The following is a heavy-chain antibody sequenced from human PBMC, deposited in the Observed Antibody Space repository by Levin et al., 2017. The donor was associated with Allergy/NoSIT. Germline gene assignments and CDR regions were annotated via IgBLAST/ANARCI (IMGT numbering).Heavy chain of an antibody. CDR1: GGAFSGDY. J-gene: IGHJ4*02. CDR2: INHSGST. CDR3: ARGDPYYYGSGSSPPDY. D-gene: IGHD3-10*01. Sequence: SQTLSLTCAVYGGAFSGDYGSGNRQPPGKGLEWIGEINHSGSTNYNPSLKSRVTISVDTSKNQFSLKLSSVTAADTAVYYCARGDPYYYGSGSSPPDYWGQGTLVTVSS. V-gene: IGHV4-34*01.